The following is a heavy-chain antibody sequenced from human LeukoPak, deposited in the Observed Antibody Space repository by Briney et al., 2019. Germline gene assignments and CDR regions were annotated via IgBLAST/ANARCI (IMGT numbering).Heavy chain of an antibody. Sequence: SETLSLTCTVSGGSISSSSYYWGWIRQPPGKGLEWMGSIYYRGSTYYNPSLKSRVTISVDTSKNQFSLKLTSVTAADTAVYYCARGVWIYSYWGQGTLVTVSS. V-gene: IGHV4-39*01. CDR3: ARGVWIYSY. J-gene: IGHJ4*02. D-gene: IGHD5-12*01. CDR2: IYYRGST. CDR1: GGSISSSSYY.